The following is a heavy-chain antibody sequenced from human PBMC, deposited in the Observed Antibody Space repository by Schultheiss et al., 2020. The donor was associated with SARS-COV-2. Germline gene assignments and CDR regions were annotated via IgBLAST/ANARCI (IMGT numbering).Heavy chain of an antibody. J-gene: IGHJ5*02. Sequence: SETLSLTCAVHGGSFSGNYWSWIRQAPGKGLEWIGEIHYSGSTNYNLSLKSRVTISVDTSKSQFSLNVSSVTAADTAVYYCARTTPENWFDPWGQGTLVTVSS. CDR2: IHYSGST. D-gene: IGHD1-1*01. V-gene: IGHV4-34*01. CDR1: GGSFSGNY. CDR3: ARTTPENWFDP.